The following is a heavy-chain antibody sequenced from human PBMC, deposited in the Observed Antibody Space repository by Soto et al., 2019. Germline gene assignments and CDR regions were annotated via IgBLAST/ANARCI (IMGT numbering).Heavy chain of an antibody. CDR1: GYTFTSYD. CDR2: MNPNSGNT. D-gene: IGHD3-3*01. CDR3: ARGQQYYDFWSGYSRRDFYYYYMDV. Sequence: ASVKVSCTASGYTFTSYDINWVRQATRQGLEWMGWMNPNSGNTGYAQKFQGRVTMTRNTSISTAYMELSSLRSEDTAVYYCARGQQYYDFWSGYSRRDFYYYYMDVWGKGTTVTVSS. J-gene: IGHJ6*03. V-gene: IGHV1-8*01.